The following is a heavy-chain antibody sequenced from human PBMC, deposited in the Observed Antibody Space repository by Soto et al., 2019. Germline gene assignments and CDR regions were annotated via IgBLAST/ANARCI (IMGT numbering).Heavy chain of an antibody. Sequence: VQLVESGGGLVKPGGSLRLSCAASGFTFNNAWMSWVRQAPGKGLEWVGRVKSKTEGVTVDYAAPVKGRFSFSRDDSTNTLYVQMNSLKTEDTAVYYCAAMSGHSSVWFEHWGQGTLVTVSS. D-gene: IGHD3-22*01. J-gene: IGHJ5*02. CDR3: AAMSGHSSVWFEH. CDR2: VKSKTEGVTV. CDR1: GFTFNNAW. V-gene: IGHV3-15*01.